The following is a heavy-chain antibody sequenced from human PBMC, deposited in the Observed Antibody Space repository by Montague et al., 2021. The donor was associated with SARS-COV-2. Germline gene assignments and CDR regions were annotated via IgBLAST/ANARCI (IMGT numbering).Heavy chain of an antibody. CDR2: IYYRGST. V-gene: IGHV4-61*01. Sequence: SETLSLTCTVSGGSVSSGSSYWSWIRQPPGKGLEWIGYIYYRGSTNYSPSLETRVTISVDPSKNQFSLKLSSVTAADTAVYYCAREDRWNWFDPWGQGTLAIVSS. CDR3: AREDRWNWFDP. D-gene: IGHD5-24*01. CDR1: GGSVSSGSSY. J-gene: IGHJ5*02.